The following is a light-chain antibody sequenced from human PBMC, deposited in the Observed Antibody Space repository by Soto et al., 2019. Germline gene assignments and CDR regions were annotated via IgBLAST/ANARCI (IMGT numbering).Light chain of an antibody. CDR1: QSVSSN. J-gene: IGKJ5*01. Sequence: EIVMTQSPATLSVSPGERATLSCRASQSVSSNLAWYQQKPGQAPRLLIYGASTRATDIPARFSGSASGTEFTLTISSLQSEDFAVYYCQQYNNWPPVTFGQGTRLDIK. V-gene: IGKV3-15*01. CDR2: GAS. CDR3: QQYNNWPPVT.